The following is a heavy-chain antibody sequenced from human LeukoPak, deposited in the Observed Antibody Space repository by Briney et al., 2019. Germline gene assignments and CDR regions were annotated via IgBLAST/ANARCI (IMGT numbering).Heavy chain of an antibody. Sequence: KPSETLSLTCTVSGGSISSYYWSWIRQPPGKGLEWIGYIYYSGSTNYNPSLKSRVTISVDTSKNQFSLKLSSVTAADTAVYYCARSGPRSYYDFWSGIDAFDIWGQGTMVTVSS. J-gene: IGHJ3*02. CDR2: IYYSGST. CDR1: GGSISSYY. CDR3: ARSGPRSYYDFWSGIDAFDI. D-gene: IGHD3-3*01. V-gene: IGHV4-59*01.